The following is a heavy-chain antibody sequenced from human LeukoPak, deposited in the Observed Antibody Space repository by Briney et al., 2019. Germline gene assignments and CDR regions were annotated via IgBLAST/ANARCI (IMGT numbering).Heavy chain of an antibody. Sequence: SGGSLRLSCAAPGLTFSSYGMHWVRQAPGKGLEWVAFIRYDGSNKYYADSVKGRFTISRDNSKNTLYLQMNSLRAEDTAVYYCAKSFPLPARLGYCSGGSCPFDYWGQGTLVTVSS. CDR2: IRYDGSNK. J-gene: IGHJ4*02. CDR1: GLTFSSYG. V-gene: IGHV3-30*02. D-gene: IGHD2-15*01. CDR3: AKSFPLPARLGYCSGGSCPFDY.